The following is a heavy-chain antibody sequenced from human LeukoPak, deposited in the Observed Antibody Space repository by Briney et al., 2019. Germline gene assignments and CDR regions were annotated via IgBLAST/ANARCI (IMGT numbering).Heavy chain of an antibody. J-gene: IGHJ4*02. CDR2: IWSDATNQ. CDR3: VKDAQRGFDYSNSLQH. Sequence: GGSLRLSCEASGFTFSHCGMHWVRQAPGKGLEWVVVIWSDATNQYYSDSVKGRFTISRDNFKRTVSLQMNSLRAEDTAVYYCVKDAQRGFDYSNSLQHWGQGSLVTVSS. V-gene: IGHV3-33*06. D-gene: IGHD4-11*01. CDR1: GFTFSHCG.